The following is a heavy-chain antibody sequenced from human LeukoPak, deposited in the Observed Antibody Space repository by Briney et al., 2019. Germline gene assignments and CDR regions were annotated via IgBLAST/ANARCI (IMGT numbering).Heavy chain of an antibody. CDR3: ARADTVVVPAAVAFDI. D-gene: IGHD2-2*01. V-gene: IGHV4-4*02. CDR2: IYHSGST. J-gene: IGHJ3*02. Sequence: SGTLSLTCAVSGGSISSSNWWSWVRQPPGKGLEWIGEIYHSGSTYYNPSLKSRVTISVDTSKNQFSLKLSSVTAADTAVYYCARADTVVVPAAVAFDIWGQGTMVTVSS. CDR1: GGSISSSNW.